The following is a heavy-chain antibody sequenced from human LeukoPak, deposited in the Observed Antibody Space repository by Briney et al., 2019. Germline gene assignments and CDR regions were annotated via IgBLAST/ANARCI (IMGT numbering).Heavy chain of an antibody. J-gene: IGHJ6*02. CDR3: ARDGGSLYYYGMDV. Sequence: KPSETLSLTCTVSGGSISSYYWSWIRQPPGKGLEWIGYIYYSGSTNYNPSLKSRITISVDTSKNQFSLKLGSVTAADTAVYYCARDGGSLYYYGMDVWGQGTTVTVSS. CDR1: GGSISSYY. V-gene: IGHV4-59*01. CDR2: IYYSGST. D-gene: IGHD1-14*01.